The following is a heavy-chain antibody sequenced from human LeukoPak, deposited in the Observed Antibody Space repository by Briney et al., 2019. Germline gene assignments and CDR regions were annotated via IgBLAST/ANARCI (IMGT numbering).Heavy chain of an antibody. Sequence: SETLSLTCTVSGGSISSHYWSWIRQPPGKGLEWIGYIYYSGSTNYNPSLKSRVTISVDTSKNQFSLKLSSVTAADTAVYYCAREVDYDYVWGSYRIFDYRGQGTLVTVSS. V-gene: IGHV4-59*11. CDR2: IYYSGST. J-gene: IGHJ4*02. CDR1: GGSISSHY. D-gene: IGHD3-16*02. CDR3: AREVDYDYVWGSYRIFDY.